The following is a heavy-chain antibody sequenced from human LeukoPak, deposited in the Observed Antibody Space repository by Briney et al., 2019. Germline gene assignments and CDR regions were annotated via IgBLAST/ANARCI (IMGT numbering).Heavy chain of an antibody. V-gene: IGHV1-46*01. J-gene: IGHJ4*02. CDR1: GYSFTNYY. CDR2: INPRSGST. D-gene: IGHD4-23*01. CDR3: ARDRDYGGNSIYFDY. Sequence: ASVKVSCKASGYSFTNYYIHWVRQAPGHGLEWMGIINPRSGSTTYAQKLQGRVTMTRDTSTSTVYMELSSLRSEDTAVYYCARDRDYGGNSIYFDYWGQGILVTVSS.